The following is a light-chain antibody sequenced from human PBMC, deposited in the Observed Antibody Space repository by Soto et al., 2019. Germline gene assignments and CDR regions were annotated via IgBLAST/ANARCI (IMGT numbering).Light chain of an antibody. CDR1: SSDVGGYNY. CDR2: QVT. Sequence: QSALTQPASVSGSPGQSITISCTGTSSDVGGYNYVSWYQHHPGKVPKLMIFQVTKRPSGVSDRFYGSKSGNTASLTISGLQAEDAGDYFCSSYTTSSTHVLGTATKVTVL. J-gene: IGLJ1*01. V-gene: IGLV2-14*01. CDR3: SSYTTSSTHV.